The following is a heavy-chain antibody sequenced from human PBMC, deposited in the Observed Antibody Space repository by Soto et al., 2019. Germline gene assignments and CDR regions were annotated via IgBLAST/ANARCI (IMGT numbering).Heavy chain of an antibody. CDR3: AADRAARWYYGMDV. Sequence: SVKVSCKASGFTFTSSAVQWVRQARGQRLEWIGWIVVGSGNTNYAQKFQERVTITRDMSTSTAYMELSSLRSEDTAVYYCAADRAARWYYGMDVWGQGTTVTVSS. V-gene: IGHV1-58*01. D-gene: IGHD6-6*01. CDR2: IVVGSGNT. J-gene: IGHJ6*02. CDR1: GFTFTSSA.